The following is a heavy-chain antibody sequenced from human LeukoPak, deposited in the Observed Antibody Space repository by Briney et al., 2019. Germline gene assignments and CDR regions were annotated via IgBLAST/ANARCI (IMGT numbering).Heavy chain of an antibody. D-gene: IGHD4-23*01. CDR1: GFTFSDYY. Sequence: GGSLRLSCAASGFTFSDYYMSWIRQAPGKGLEWVGRIKSKTDGGTTDYAAPVKGRFTISRDDSKNTLYLQMNSLKTEDTAVYYCTTEKVVTRGYWGQGTLVTVSS. CDR2: IKSKTDGGTT. J-gene: IGHJ4*02. V-gene: IGHV3-15*01. CDR3: TTEKVVTRGY.